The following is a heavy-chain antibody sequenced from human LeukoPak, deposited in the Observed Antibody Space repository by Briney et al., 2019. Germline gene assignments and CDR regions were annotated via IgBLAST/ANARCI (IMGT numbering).Heavy chain of an antibody. CDR3: ARISYYYDSSGHPGYFGY. V-gene: IGHV4-38-2*01. J-gene: IGHJ4*02. CDR1: GYSISSGYY. Sequence: SETLSLTCAVSGYSISSGYYWGWIRQPPGKGLEWIGSIYRSGSTYYNPSLKSRITISIDTSNNQFSLMLNSVTAADTAVCYCARISYYYDSSGHPGYFGYWGQGTLVTVSS. D-gene: IGHD3-22*01. CDR2: IYRSGST.